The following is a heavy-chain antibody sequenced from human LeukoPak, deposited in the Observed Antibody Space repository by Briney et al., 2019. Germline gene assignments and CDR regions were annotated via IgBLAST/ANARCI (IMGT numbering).Heavy chain of an antibody. CDR2: IYYTGTT. Sequence: PSETLSLTCTVSGDSISNHYWSWIRQPPGKGLEWIGYIYYTGTTNYNPSLKSRVTISIDTSRNQFSLKLNSVTAADTAVYYCARDYYGPVDYWGQGTLVTVSS. CDR1: GDSISNHY. D-gene: IGHD3-10*01. J-gene: IGHJ4*02. CDR3: ARDYYGPVDY. V-gene: IGHV4-59*11.